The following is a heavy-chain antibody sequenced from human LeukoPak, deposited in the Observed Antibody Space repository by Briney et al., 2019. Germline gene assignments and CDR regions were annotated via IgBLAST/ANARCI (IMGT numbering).Heavy chain of an antibody. Sequence: GGSLRLSCAASGFTFSGYGMHWVPQAPGKGLEYVSGIRSNGGSTYYANSVKGRFTISRDNSKNTLYLQMASLRIDDMAVYYCTRGGEAAGDYWGQGALVTVSS. D-gene: IGHD6-13*01. V-gene: IGHV3-64*01. CDR1: GFTFSGYG. CDR2: IRSNGGST. CDR3: TRGGEAAGDY. J-gene: IGHJ4*02.